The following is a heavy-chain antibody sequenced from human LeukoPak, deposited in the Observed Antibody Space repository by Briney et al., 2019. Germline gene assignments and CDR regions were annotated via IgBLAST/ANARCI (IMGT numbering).Heavy chain of an antibody. V-gene: IGHV3-30*04. CDR1: GFTFSSYA. D-gene: IGHD6-13*01. J-gene: IGHJ4*02. CDR2: ISYDGSNK. CDR3: AKDPEQQLVLDY. Sequence: PGGSLRLSCAASGFTFSSYAMHWVRQAPGKGLEWVAVISYDGSNKYYADSVKGRFTISRDNSKNTLYLQMNSLRAEDTAVYYCAKDPEQQLVLDYWGQGTLVTVSS.